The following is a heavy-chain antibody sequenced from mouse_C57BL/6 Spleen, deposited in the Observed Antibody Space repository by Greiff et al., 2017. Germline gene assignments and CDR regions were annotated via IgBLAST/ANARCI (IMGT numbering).Heavy chain of an antibody. V-gene: IGHV1-82*01. J-gene: IGHJ2*01. CDR3: ARSSGSDY. Sequence: VQLQQSGPELVKPGASVKISCKASGYAFSSSWMNWVKQRPGKGLEWIGRIYPGDGDTNYNGKFKGKATLTADTSSSTAYMQLSSLTSEDSAVYFCARSSGSDYWGPGTTLTVSS. CDR2: IYPGDGDT. CDR1: GYAFSSSW. D-gene: IGHD3-2*02.